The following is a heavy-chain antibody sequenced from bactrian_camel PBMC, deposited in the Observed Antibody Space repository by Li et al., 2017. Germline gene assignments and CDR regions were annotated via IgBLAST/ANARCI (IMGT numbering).Heavy chain of an antibody. CDR3: TQGVYWSTIGDIQRHQ. Sequence: VQLVESGGGLVQPGGSLRLSCAASGFAFSNYDMKWARQAPGKELEWVSGINSGGGSTYYLDSVKGRFTISRDNAKNTLYLQLNSLKTEDTAMYFCTQGVYWSTIGDIQRHQRGQGTQVTVS. D-gene: IGHD8*01. V-gene: IGHV3S40*01. J-gene: IGHJ4*01. CDR1: GFAFSNYD. CDR2: INSGGGST.